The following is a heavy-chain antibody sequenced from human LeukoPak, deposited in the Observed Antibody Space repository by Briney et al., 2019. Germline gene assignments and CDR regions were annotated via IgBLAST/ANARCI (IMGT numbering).Heavy chain of an antibody. CDR3: ARGEVDGDLDAFDI. CDR2: IYYSGST. CDR1: GGSISSGSYY. Sequence: SQTLSLTCTVSGGSISSGSYYWSWIRQPPGKGLEWIGYIYYSGSTNYNSSLKSRVTISVDTSKNQFSLKLSSVTAADTAVYYCARGEVDGDLDAFDIWGQGTMVTVSS. J-gene: IGHJ3*02. V-gene: IGHV4-61*01. D-gene: IGHD3-10*01.